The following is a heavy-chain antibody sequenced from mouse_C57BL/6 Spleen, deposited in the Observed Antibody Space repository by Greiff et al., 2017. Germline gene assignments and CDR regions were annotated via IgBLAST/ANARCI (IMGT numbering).Heavy chain of an antibody. V-gene: IGHV1-53*01. J-gene: IGHJ3*01. D-gene: IGHD6-2*01. CDR1: GYTFTSYW. CDR3: ASSLGRFAY. Sequence: QVQLQQPGTELVKPGASVKLSCKASGYTFTSYWMHWVKQRPGRGLEWIGKINPSNGGTNYSEKFKSKATLTVDKSSSTAYMQLSSLTCADSAVYYCASSLGRFAYWGQGTLVTVSA. CDR2: INPSNGGT.